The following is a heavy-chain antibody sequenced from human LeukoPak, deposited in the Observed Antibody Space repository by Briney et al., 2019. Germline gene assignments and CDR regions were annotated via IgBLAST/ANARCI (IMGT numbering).Heavy chain of an antibody. D-gene: IGHD2-2*01. Sequence: GGSLRLSCAASGFTFSSYSMNWVRQAPGKGLEWVSSISSSSSYIYYADSVKGRFTISRDNAKNSLYLQMNSLRAEDTALYYCAKDGCSSTSCYEGNYMDVWGKGTTVTISS. V-gene: IGHV3-21*04. CDR3: AKDGCSSTSCYEGNYMDV. CDR2: ISSSSSYI. CDR1: GFTFSSYS. J-gene: IGHJ6*03.